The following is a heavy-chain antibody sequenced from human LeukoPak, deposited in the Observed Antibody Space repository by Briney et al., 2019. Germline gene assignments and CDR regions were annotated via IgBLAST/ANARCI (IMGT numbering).Heavy chain of an antibody. CDR2: IKQDGSEK. V-gene: IGHV3-7*04. Sequence: PGGSLRLSCAASGFTFSSYEMNWVRQAPGKGLEWVANIKQDGSEKYYVDSVKGRFTISRDNAKNSLYLQMNSLRAEDTAVYYCARGNYDSSGYYYFFDYWGQGTLVTVSS. CDR1: GFTFSSYE. CDR3: ARGNYDSSGYYYFFDY. D-gene: IGHD3-22*01. J-gene: IGHJ4*02.